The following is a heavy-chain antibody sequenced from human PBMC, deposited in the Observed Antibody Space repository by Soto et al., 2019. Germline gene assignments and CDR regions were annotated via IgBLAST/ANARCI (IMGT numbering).Heavy chain of an antibody. Sequence: LRLSCVASGFIFSDYAMHWARQAPGKGLEWVALISPAGTNQYYADSAKGRFTISRDNSKNTLYLQMNSLRPEDTGLYYCARENSRISPRLFQHWGHGTLVTVSS. CDR1: GFIFSDYA. CDR3: ARENSRISPRLFQH. D-gene: IGHD6-6*01. J-gene: IGHJ1*01. V-gene: IGHV3-30-3*01. CDR2: ISPAGTNQ.